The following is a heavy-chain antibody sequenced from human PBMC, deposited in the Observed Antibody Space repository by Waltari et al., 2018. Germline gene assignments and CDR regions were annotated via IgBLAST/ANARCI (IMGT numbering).Heavy chain of an antibody. V-gene: IGHV3-74*01. Sequence: EVQLVESGGGLVQPGGSLRLSCAASGSTFSNYWIHWVRQSPGKGLVGVSRINSDGSGTSYADSVKGRFTISRDNSKNTLYLQMNSLRAEDTAVYYCAKVGGPYGDYAKGYWGQGTLVTVSS. CDR1: GSTFSNYW. CDR2: INSDGSGT. CDR3: AKVGGPYGDYAKGY. J-gene: IGHJ4*02. D-gene: IGHD4-17*01.